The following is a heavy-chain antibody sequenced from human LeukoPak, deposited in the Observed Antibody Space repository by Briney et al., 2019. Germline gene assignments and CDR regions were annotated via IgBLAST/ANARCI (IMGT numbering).Heavy chain of an antibody. CDR2: ISYDGSNK. Sequence: PGGSLRLSCAASGFTFSSYAMHWVRQAPGKGLEWVAVISYDGSNKYYADSVKGRFTISRDNSKNTLYLQMNSLRAEDTAVYYCARDLSSGDILTGNFDYWGQGTLVTVSS. V-gene: IGHV3-30*01. D-gene: IGHD3-9*01. J-gene: IGHJ4*02. CDR3: ARDLSSGDILTGNFDY. CDR1: GFTFSSYA.